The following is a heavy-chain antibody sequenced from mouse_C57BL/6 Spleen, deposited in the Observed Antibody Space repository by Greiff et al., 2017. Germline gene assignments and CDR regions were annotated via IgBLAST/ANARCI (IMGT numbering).Heavy chain of an antibody. CDR3: AREGPGAMDY. Sequence: EVQLQQSGPVLVKPGASVKMSCKASGYTFTDYYMNWVKQSHGKSLEWIGVINPYNGGTSYNQKFKGKATLTVDTSSSTAYMELNSLTSEDSAVYYCAREGPGAMDYWGQGTSVTVSS. CDR1: GYTFTDYY. CDR2: INPYNGGT. V-gene: IGHV1-19*01. J-gene: IGHJ4*01.